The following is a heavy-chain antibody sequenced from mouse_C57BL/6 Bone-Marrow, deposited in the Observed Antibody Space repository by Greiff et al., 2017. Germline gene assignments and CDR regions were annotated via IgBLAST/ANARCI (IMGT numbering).Heavy chain of an antibody. J-gene: IGHJ2*01. CDR1: GYTFTSYW. CDR2: IYPGSGST. Sequence: QVQLQQPGAELVKPGASVKMSCKASGYTFTSYWITWVKQRPGQGLEWIGDIYPGSGSTNYNEKFKSKATLTVVTSSSTAYMQLSSLTSEDSAVYYCARVYGSRGNYWGQGTTLTVSS. D-gene: IGHD1-1*01. CDR3: ARVYGSRGNY. V-gene: IGHV1-55*01.